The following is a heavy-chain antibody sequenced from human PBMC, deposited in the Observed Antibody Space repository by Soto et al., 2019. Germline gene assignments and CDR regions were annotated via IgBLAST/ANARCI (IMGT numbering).Heavy chain of an antibody. CDR3: ARTSGYSGYRFDY. D-gene: IGHD5-12*01. V-gene: IGHV4-31*03. CDR1: GGSISSGGYY. CDR2: IYYSGST. J-gene: IGHJ4*02. Sequence: PSETLSLTCTVSGGSISSGGYYWSWIRQHPGKGLEWIGYIYYSGSTYYNPSLKSRVTVSVDTSKNQFSLKLSSVTAADTAVYYCARTSGYSGYRFDYWGQGTLVTSPQ.